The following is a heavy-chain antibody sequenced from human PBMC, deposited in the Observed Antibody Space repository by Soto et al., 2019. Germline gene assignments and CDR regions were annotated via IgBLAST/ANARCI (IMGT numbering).Heavy chain of an antibody. Sequence: ASVKVSCKASGYTFTSYDINWVRQATGQGLEWMGWMYPNSGTTDYAQKFQGWVTMTIDTSISTAYLELSGLKSDDTAVYYCARDRRNSWYWLDPWGQGTPVTVSS. CDR2: MYPNSGTT. J-gene: IGHJ5*02. V-gene: IGHV1-8*01. CDR3: ARDRRNSWYWLDP. D-gene: IGHD4-4*01. CDR1: GYTFTSYD.